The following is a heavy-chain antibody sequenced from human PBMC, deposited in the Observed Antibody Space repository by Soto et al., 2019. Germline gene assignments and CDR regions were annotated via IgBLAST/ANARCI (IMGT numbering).Heavy chain of an antibody. CDR3: ARDLEGLHVYYYYYMDV. V-gene: IGHV1-69*04. Sequence: GASVKVSCKASGGTFSSYTISWVRQAPGQGLGWMGRIIPILGIANYAQKFQGRVTITADKSTSTAYMELSSLRSEDTAVYYCARDLEGLHVYYYYYMDVWGKGTTVTVSS. D-gene: IGHD4-4*01. CDR1: GGTFSSYT. J-gene: IGHJ6*03. CDR2: IIPILGIA.